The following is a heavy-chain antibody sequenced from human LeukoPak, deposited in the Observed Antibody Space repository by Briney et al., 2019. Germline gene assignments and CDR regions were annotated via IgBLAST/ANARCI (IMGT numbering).Heavy chain of an antibody. Sequence: ASVKVSCKASGYTFTSYYMHWVRQAPGQGLEWMGIINPSGGSTNYAQKFQGRVTMTRDTSTSTVYMELSSLRSEDTAVYYCAKKTPGNYPYDYWGQGTLVTVSP. CDR2: INPSGGST. J-gene: IGHJ4*02. V-gene: IGHV1-46*01. CDR1: GYTFTSYY. D-gene: IGHD3-22*01. CDR3: AKKTPGNYPYDY.